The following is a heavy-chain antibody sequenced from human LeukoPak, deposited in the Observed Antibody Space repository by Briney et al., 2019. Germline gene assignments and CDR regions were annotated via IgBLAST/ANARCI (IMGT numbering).Heavy chain of an antibody. D-gene: IGHD2/OR15-2a*01. Sequence: GGSLRLSCAASGFSFSDYYMDWFRQTPEKGLEWVARSRNKANSYTTEYAASVRDRFTISRDDSKSSLYLQMNSLKTEDTAVYYCTRGNMYDPDFWGQGALVTVSS. CDR1: GFSFSDYY. V-gene: IGHV3-72*01. J-gene: IGHJ4*02. CDR2: SRNKANSYTT. CDR3: TRGNMYDPDF.